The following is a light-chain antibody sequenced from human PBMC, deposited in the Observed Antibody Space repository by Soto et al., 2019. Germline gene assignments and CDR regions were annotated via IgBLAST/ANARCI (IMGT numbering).Light chain of an antibody. V-gene: IGLV4-69*01. CDR3: QTWDIGARVV. CDR1: SGHSSYA. Sequence: QPVLTQSPSASASLGASVKLTCTLSSGHSSYAIAWHQQQPEKGPRYLMKLSSDGSHSKGDGIPNRFSGSSSGADRYLTISSLQSEDEADYYCQTWDIGARVVFGGGTKVTVL. J-gene: IGLJ3*02. CDR2: LSSDGSH.